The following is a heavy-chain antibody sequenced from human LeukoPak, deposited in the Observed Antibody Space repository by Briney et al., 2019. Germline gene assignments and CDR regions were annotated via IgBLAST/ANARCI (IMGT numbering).Heavy chain of an antibody. V-gene: IGHV4-59*01. CDR1: GGSISSYY. Sequence: SETLSLTCTVSGGSISSYYWSWIRQSPGKGLECIGYIHYTGSTNYNPSLKSRVTISVETSKNQFSLKLKSVTAADTAVYYCARGGYYGSGNDFRFDPWGQGTLVIVSS. CDR2: IHYTGST. D-gene: IGHD3-10*01. CDR3: ARGGYYGSGNDFRFDP. J-gene: IGHJ5*02.